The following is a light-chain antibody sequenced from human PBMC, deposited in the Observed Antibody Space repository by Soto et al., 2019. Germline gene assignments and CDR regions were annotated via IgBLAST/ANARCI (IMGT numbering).Light chain of an antibody. J-gene: IGKJ2*01. CDR2: GAS. CDR3: QQSGSSFYT. V-gene: IGKV3-20*01. Sequence: EIVLTQSPGTLSLSPGERATLSCRASQSVSSAYLAWYQQIPGQAPRLLIYGASSRATGIPDKISGSGSGTDLTLTISRLEPEDFAVYYCQQSGSSFYTFGQGTKLEIK. CDR1: QSVSSAY.